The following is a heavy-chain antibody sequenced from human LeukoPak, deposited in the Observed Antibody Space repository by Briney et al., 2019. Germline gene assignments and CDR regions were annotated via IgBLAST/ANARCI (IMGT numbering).Heavy chain of an antibody. CDR1: GDTSQTPA. CDR2: SSLANGNT. J-gene: IGHJ4*02. V-gene: IGHV1-18*01. CDR3: ARGSAGYCSSTSCYVFDY. D-gene: IGHD2-2*01. Sequence: GASVKVSCKISGDTSQTPAITWVRQAPGGGLEWMGWSSLANGNTNYAQRLQGRVTMTTDTSTSTAYMELRSLRSDDTAVYYCARGSAGYCSSTSCYVFDYWGQGTLVTVSS.